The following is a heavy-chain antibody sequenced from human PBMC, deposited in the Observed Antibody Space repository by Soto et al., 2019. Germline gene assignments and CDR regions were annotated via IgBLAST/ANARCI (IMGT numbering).Heavy chain of an antibody. Sequence: SLRLPWAACGITFRTLPEQWILQAASKGLEWVALTSYDGSDEYCADSVTGRFTISIDNSKNTLYRQMNSLRAADTAAYYCARDSGTTMVRGIIDVWGQGTTVSAAS. D-gene: IGHD3-10*01. CDR3: ARDSGTTMVRGIIDV. V-gene: IGHV3-30-3*01. J-gene: IGHJ6*02. CDR2: TSYDGSDE. CDR1: GITFRTLP.